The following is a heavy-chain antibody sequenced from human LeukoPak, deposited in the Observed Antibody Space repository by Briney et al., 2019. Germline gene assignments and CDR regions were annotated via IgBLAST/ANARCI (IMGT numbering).Heavy chain of an antibody. CDR2: ISSSSSTV. CDR1: GFTFSGSG. CDR3: ALAAAATPIDY. D-gene: IGHD6-13*01. V-gene: IGHV3-48*04. Sequence: GGSLRLSCAASGFTFSGSGMNWVRQAPGKGLEWISYISSSSSTVYYTDSVKGRFTTSRDNAKNSLYLQMNSLRAEDTAVYYCALAAAATPIDYWGQGTLVTVSS. J-gene: IGHJ4*02.